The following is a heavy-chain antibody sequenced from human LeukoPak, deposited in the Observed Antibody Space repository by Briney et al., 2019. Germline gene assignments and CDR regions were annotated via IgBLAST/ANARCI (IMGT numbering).Heavy chain of an antibody. CDR2: INPNSGGT. J-gene: IGHJ3*02. CDR1: GYTFTGYY. D-gene: IGHD5-24*01. Sequence: GASVKVSCKASGYTFTGYYMHWVRQAPGQGLEWMGWINPNSGGTNYAQKFQGRVTMTRDTSISTAYMELSRLRSDDTAVYYCARDLSEMATSYDAFDIWGQGTMVTVSS. CDR3: ARDLSEMATSYDAFDI. V-gene: IGHV1-2*02.